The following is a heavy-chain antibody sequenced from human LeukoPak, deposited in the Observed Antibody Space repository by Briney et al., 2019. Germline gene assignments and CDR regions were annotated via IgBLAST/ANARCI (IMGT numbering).Heavy chain of an antibody. V-gene: IGHV1-8*02. CDR1: GYTFTSYD. CDR2: MNPNSGNT. Sequence: ASVKVSCKASGYTFTSYDINWVRQATGQGLEWMGWMNPNSGNTGYAQKLQGRVTMTTDTSTSTAYMELRSLRSDDTAVYYCAREDTAMGKYYYYYMDVWGKGTTVTVSS. CDR3: AREDTAMGKYYYYYMDV. D-gene: IGHD5-18*01. J-gene: IGHJ6*03.